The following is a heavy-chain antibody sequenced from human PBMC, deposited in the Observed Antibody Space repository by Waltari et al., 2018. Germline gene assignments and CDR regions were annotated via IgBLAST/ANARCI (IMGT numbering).Heavy chain of an antibody. J-gene: IGHJ3*01. CDR2: MSYTGAT. CDR1: Y. CDR3: ATYIGASVGTAAFDV. Sequence: YWGWIRQPPGQVLEWIGTMSYTGATYSSPSLDSRVTVSRDTSKNQLSLKLVSVTAADTAVYYCATYIGASVGTAAFDVWGQGTMVTVSS. V-gene: IGHV4-39*01. D-gene: IGHD5-12*01.